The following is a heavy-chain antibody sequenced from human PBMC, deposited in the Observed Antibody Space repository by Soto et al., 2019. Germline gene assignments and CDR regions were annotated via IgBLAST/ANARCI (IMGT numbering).Heavy chain of an antibody. CDR2: IDPEDGKT. Sequence: ASVEVACKVSGFTLSDLSIHWVRQSPGKGLEWMGGIDPEDGKTIYAPKFQGRITMTEDSSSDTAYLEVNKLMSNDTAFYYCTTGESAGTRDFWHQGTRIIVAS. CDR1: GFTLSDLS. J-gene: IGHJ4*02. V-gene: IGHV1-24*01. CDR3: TTGESAGTRDF. D-gene: IGHD6-13*01.